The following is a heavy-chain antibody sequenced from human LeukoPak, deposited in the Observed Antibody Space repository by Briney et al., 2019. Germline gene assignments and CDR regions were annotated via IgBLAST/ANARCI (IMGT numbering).Heavy chain of an antibody. CDR2: IYHSGST. D-gene: IGHD2-15*01. CDR3: ARGGGHFDY. CDR1: GGSISSSNW. V-gene: IGHV4-4*02. J-gene: IGHJ4*02. Sequence: SETLSLTCAVSGGSISSSNWWSWVRQPPGKGLEWIGEIYHSGSTNYNPSLKSRVTMSVDTSKNQFSLRLSSVTAADTAVYYCARGGGHFDYWGQGTLVTVSS.